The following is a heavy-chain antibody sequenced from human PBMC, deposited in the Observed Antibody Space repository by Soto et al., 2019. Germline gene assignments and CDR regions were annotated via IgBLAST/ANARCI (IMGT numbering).Heavy chain of an antibody. D-gene: IGHD3-3*01. V-gene: IGHV4-31*03. CDR1: GGSIRSGGYY. J-gene: IGHJ4*02. Sequence: SETLSLTCTVFGGSIRSGGYYWSWIRQHPGKGLEWIGYIYYSGSTNYNMSLKSRVNISVDTSKNQFSLKLSSVTAADTAVYYCARSTIFGVVTRSYYFDYWGQGTLVTVSS. CDR2: IYYSGST. CDR3: ARSTIFGVVTRSYYFDY.